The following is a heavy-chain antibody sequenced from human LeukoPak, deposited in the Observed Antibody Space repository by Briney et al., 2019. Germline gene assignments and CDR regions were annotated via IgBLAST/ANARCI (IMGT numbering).Heavy chain of an antibody. J-gene: IGHJ4*02. Sequence: GGSLRLSCAASGFTFDDYAMHWVRQAPGKGLEWVSGISWNSGSIGYADSVKGRFTISRDNAKNSLYLQMNSLRAEDMALYYCAKDIRRNSSGWFDYWGQGTLVTVSS. CDR1: GFTFDDYA. V-gene: IGHV3-9*03. CDR3: AKDIRRNSSGWFDY. CDR2: ISWNSGSI. D-gene: IGHD6-19*01.